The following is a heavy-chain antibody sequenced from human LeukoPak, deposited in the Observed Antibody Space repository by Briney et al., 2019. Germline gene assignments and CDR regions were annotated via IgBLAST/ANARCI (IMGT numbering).Heavy chain of an antibody. CDR1: GGSISSSSYY. CDR2: IYYSGST. V-gene: IGHV4-39*01. CDR3: TRRGRNNWGEGNDY. Sequence: SETLSLTCTVSGGSISSSSYYWGWIRQPPGKGLEWIGSIYYSGSTYYNPSLKSRATISVDTSKNQFSLKLSSVTAADTAVYYCTRRGRNNWGEGNDYWGQGTLVTVSS. J-gene: IGHJ4*02. D-gene: IGHD1-1*01.